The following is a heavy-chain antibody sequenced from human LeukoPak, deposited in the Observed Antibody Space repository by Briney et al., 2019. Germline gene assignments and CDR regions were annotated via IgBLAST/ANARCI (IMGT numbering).Heavy chain of an antibody. Sequence: GGSLRLSCTASGFTFGDSAMSWFRQAPGKGLEWVALIRSKSYGVTAEYAGSVRGRFTISRDDSKNVIYLQMDSPETEDTAVYYCSRGGGAAYDWGQGTRVTVSS. CDR2: IRSKSYGVTA. V-gene: IGHV3-49*03. CDR3: SRGGGAAYD. CDR1: GFTFGDSA. J-gene: IGHJ4*02. D-gene: IGHD6-13*01.